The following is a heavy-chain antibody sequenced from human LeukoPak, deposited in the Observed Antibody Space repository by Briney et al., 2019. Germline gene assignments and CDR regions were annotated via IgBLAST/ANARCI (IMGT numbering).Heavy chain of an antibody. V-gene: IGHV3-53*01. Sequence: GGSLRLSCAASGFTVSSNYMSWVRQAPGKGLEWVSVIYSGGSTYYADSVKGRFTISRDNSKNTLYLQMNSLKTEDTAVYYCTNLYNSDWSRTGAGGQGTLVTVSS. CDR1: GFTVSSNY. D-gene: IGHD6-19*01. CDR3: TNLYNSDWSRTGA. CDR2: IYSGGST. J-gene: IGHJ4*02.